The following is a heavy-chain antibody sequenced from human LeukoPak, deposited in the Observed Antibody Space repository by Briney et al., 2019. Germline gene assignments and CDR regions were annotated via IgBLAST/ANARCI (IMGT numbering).Heavy chain of an antibody. CDR3: ARAFGSGTFWPYYYMDV. CDR1: GGSISSTSYY. Sequence: SETLSLTCTVSGGSISSTSYYWGWIRQPPGKGLKWIGTIYYSGSTYYNPSLKSRVTISVDTSKNQFSLKLSSVAAADTAVYYCARAFGSGTFWPYYYMDVWGKGTTVTVSS. D-gene: IGHD3-10*01. CDR2: IYYSGST. V-gene: IGHV4-39*07. J-gene: IGHJ6*03.